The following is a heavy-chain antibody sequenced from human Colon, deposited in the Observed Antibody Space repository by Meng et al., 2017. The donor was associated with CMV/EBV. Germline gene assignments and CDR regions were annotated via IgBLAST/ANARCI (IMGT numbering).Heavy chain of an antibody. D-gene: IGHD1-26*01. Sequence: QVQLVQSGAEGKKPGASVKVSCKTSGYTFTGYFMFWVRQAPGQGLEWMGSLNPNSGDTNSAQKFHGRLTMTRDTSIHTAYMELGSLRSDDTAVYYCATISWGDFDFWGQGTLVTVSS. J-gene: IGHJ4*02. CDR3: ATISWGDFDF. CDR1: GYTFTGYF. V-gene: IGHV1-2*02. CDR2: LNPNSGDT.